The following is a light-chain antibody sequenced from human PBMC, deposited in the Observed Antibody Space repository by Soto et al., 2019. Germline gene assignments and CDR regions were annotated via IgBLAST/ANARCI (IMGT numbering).Light chain of an antibody. CDR2: DVS. V-gene: IGLV2-14*01. J-gene: IGLJ3*02. CDR1: SSDVGGYNY. CDR3: SSYTSSSTPSWV. Sequence: QSVLTQPASVSGSPGQSITISCTGTSSDVGGYNYVSWYQQHPGKAPKLMIYDVSNRPSGVSNRFSGSKSGNTASRTISGLQAEDEADYYCSSYTSSSTPSWVFGGGTKLTVL.